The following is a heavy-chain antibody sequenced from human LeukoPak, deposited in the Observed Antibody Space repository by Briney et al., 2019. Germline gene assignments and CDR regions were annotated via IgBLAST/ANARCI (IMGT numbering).Heavy chain of an antibody. V-gene: IGHV1-8*01. CDR2: MNPNSGNT. J-gene: IGHJ6*03. Sequence: ASVKVSCKASGYTFTSYDINWVRQATGQGLEWMGWMNPNSGNTGYAQKFQGRVTMTRNTSISTAYMELSSLRSEDTAAYYCARSQYDCWSGYESKVPWRYYYYYMDVWGKGTTVTVSS. CDR1: GYTFTSYD. D-gene: IGHD3-3*01. CDR3: ARSQYDCWSGYESKVPWRYYYYYMDV.